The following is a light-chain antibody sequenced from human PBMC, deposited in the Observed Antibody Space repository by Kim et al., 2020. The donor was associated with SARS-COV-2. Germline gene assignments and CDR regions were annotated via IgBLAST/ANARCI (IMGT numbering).Light chain of an antibody. Sequence: SPGERATLSGRASQTINKKLVWYQHKPGQAPRLLSYDATTRATGVPARFIGSGSETDFTLTISSLQSEDFAVYYCQQSNDWPPLTFGQGTKVDIK. CDR1: QTINKK. V-gene: IGKV3-15*01. CDR3: QQSNDWPPLT. J-gene: IGKJ1*01. CDR2: DAT.